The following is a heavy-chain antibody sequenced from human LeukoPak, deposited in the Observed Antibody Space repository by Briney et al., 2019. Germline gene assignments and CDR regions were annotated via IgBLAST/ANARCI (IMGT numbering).Heavy chain of an antibody. CDR2: ISYDGSNK. J-gene: IGHJ6*03. V-gene: IGHV3-30*04. CDR1: GFTFSSYA. CDR3: ARENNSGSNYYYYDMDI. D-gene: IGHD3-10*01. Sequence: GGSLRLSCAASGFTFSSYAMHWVRQAPGKGLEWVAVISYDGSNKYYADSVKGRFTISRDNSKNTLYLQMNSLRAEDTAVYYCARENNSGSNYYYYDMDIWGKGTTVTVSS.